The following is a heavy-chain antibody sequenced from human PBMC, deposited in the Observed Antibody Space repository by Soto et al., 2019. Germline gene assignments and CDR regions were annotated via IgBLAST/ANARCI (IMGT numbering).Heavy chain of an antibody. Sequence: QVQLVESGGGVVQPGRSLRLSCAASGFTFSSYGMHWVRQAPGKGLEWVAVISYDGSNKYYADSVKGRFTISRDNSKNTLYLQMNSLRAEDTAVYYCAKDLGSFSSPRDLRIYYYYGMDVWGQGTTVTVSS. CDR2: ISYDGSNK. D-gene: IGHD3-16*01. J-gene: IGHJ6*02. CDR3: AKDLGSFSSPRDLRIYYYYGMDV. V-gene: IGHV3-30*18. CDR1: GFTFSSYG.